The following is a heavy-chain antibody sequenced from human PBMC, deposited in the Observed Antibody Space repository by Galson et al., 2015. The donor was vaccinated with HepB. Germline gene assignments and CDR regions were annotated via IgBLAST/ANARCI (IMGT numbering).Heavy chain of an antibody. D-gene: IGHD6-13*01. V-gene: IGHV1-18*04. CDR2: ISVYNGNT. J-gene: IGHJ4*02. CDR3: ARPISAPGTYHFDY. Sequence: SVKVSCKASGYTFTSYGISWVRQAPGQGLEWMGWISVYNGNTNYAQKVQGSVSMTTDTSTSTAYMELRSLRSDDTAVYYCARPISAPGTYHFDYWGQGTLVTVSS. CDR1: GYTFTSYG.